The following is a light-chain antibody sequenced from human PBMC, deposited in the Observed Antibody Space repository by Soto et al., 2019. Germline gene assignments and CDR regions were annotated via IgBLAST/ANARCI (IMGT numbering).Light chain of an antibody. V-gene: IGKV4-1*01. CDR2: WAS. J-gene: IGKJ1*01. CDR1: QTGLYSSNY. Sequence: DIVMTQSPDSLSVSLGERATINCKSSQTGLYSSNYLAWYQQKAGQPPKLLIYWASTRESGVPDRFSGSGSGTDFTLTISSLQAEDVAVYYCQQYYTTPVTFGQGTKVEI. CDR3: QQYYTTPVT.